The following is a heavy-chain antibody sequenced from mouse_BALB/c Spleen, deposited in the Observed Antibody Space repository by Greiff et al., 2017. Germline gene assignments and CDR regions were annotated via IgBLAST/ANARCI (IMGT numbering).Heavy chain of an antibody. J-gene: IGHJ4*01. CDR3: ARDSGSRPYYAMDY. D-gene: IGHD1-1*01. CDR1: GFTFTDYY. Sequence: EVKVVESGGGLVQPGGSLRLSCATSGFTFTDYYMSWVRQPPGKALEWLGFIRNKANGYTTEYSASVKGRFTISRDNSQSILYLQMNTLRAEDSATYYCARDSGSRPYYAMDYWGQGTSVTVSS. CDR2: IRNKANGYTT. V-gene: IGHV7-3*02.